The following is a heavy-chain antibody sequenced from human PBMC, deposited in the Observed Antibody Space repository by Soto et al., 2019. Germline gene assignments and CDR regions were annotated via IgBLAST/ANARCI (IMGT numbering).Heavy chain of an antibody. V-gene: IGHV3-30*18. D-gene: IGHD6-19*01. CDR1: GFTFSSYG. CDR2: ISYDGSNK. CDR3: AKEPIAVAGDFDY. Sequence: QVQLVESGGGVVQPGRSLRLSCAASGFTFSSYGMHWVRQAPGKGLEWVAVISYDGSNKYYADSVKGRFTISRDNSKNTLYLQMNSLRAEDTAVYYCAKEPIAVAGDFDYWGQGTLVTVSS. J-gene: IGHJ4*02.